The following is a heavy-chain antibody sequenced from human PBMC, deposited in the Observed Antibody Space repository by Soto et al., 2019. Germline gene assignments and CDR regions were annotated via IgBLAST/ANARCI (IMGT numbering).Heavy chain of an antibody. V-gene: IGHV3-23*01. CDR1: GFTFSSYA. D-gene: IGHD5-12*01. CDR3: ANSVDIVATSDY. CDR2: ISGSGGST. J-gene: IGHJ4*02. Sequence: EVQLLESGGGLVQPGGSLRLSCAASGFTFSSYAMSWVRQAPGKGLEWVSAISGSGGSTYYADSVKGRFTISRDNSKNTRYLQMNSLRAEDTAVYYCANSVDIVATSDYWGQGTLVTVSS.